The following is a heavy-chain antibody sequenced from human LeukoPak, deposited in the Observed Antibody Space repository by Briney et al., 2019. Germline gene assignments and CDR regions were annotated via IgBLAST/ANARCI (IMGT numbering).Heavy chain of an antibody. Sequence: PGGSLKLSCAASGFTFSGSAMHWVRQASGKGLEWVGRIRSKANSYATAYAASVKGRFTISRDDSKNTAYLQMNSLKTEDTAVYYCTSSIAAAGNYYYGMDVWGKGTTVTVPS. D-gene: IGHD6-13*01. V-gene: IGHV3-73*01. J-gene: IGHJ6*04. CDR1: GFTFSGSA. CDR2: IRSKANSYAT. CDR3: TSSIAAAGNYYYGMDV.